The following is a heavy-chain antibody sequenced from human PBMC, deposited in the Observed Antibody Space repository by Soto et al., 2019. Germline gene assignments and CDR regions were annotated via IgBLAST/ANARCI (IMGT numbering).Heavy chain of an antibody. CDR1: GYTLTGYY. CDR3: ARVNAGNYGSGSYHGMDV. D-gene: IGHD3-10*01. V-gene: IGHV1-2*04. CDR2: INPNSGGT. Sequence: GASVKVSCKASGYTLTGYYMHWVRQAPGQGLEWMGWINPNSGGTNYAQKFQGWVTMTRDTSISTAYMELSRLRSDDTAVYYCARVNAGNYGSGSYHGMDVWGQGTTVTVSS. J-gene: IGHJ6*02.